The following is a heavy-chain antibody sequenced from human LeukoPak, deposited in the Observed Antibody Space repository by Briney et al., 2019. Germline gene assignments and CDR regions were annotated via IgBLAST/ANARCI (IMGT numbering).Heavy chain of an antibody. V-gene: IGHV3-23*01. Sequence: PGGSLRLSCAASGFTFSSYGMSWVRQAPGKGLEWVSAISGSGGSTYYADSVKGRFTISRDNSKNTLYLQMNSLKTEDTAVYYCTTDQEYSSSYQNYWGQGTLVTVSS. D-gene: IGHD6-13*01. CDR1: GFTFSSYG. J-gene: IGHJ4*02. CDR3: TTDQEYSSSYQNY. CDR2: ISGSGGST.